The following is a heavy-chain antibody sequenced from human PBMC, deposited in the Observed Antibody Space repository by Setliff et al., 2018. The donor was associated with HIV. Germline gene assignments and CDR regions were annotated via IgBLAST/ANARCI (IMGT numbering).Heavy chain of an antibody. CDR2: ISPIFGTS. V-gene: IGHV1-69*13. J-gene: IGHJ3*01. CDR1: GGTSSNYA. CDR3: ARDAVPNCSDASCYGRGAFDV. Sequence: SVKVSCKASGGTSSNYAINWVRQAPGQGLEWMGGISPIFGTSNYAQKFQGRVTITADESTSTAYMELSSLRSTDTAVYYCARDAVPNCSDASCYGRGAFDVWGQGTLVTVSS. D-gene: IGHD2-2*01.